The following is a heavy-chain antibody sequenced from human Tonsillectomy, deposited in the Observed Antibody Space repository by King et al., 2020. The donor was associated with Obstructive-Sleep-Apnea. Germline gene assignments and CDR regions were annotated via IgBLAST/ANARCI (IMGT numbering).Heavy chain of an antibody. CDR2: IKQEGSEK. D-gene: IGHD2-2*01. V-gene: IGHV3-7*01. J-gene: IGHJ4*02. Sequence: VQLVESGGGLVQPGGSLRLSCAASGFTFSSYSMSWVRQAPGKGLEWVANIKQEGSEKYYVDSVKGRFTISRDNAKNSLYLQMNSLRADDTAVYCCARGTLLAYWGQGTLVTVSS. CDR3: ARGTLLAY. CDR1: GFTFSSYS.